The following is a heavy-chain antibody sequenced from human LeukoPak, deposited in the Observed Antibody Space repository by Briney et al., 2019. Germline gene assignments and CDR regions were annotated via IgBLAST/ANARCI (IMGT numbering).Heavy chain of an antibody. D-gene: IGHD1-14*01. CDR2: INPNSGDT. V-gene: IGHV1-2*02. CDR3: ARDRTRYYYYSYMDV. J-gene: IGHJ6*03. CDR1: EYTFTGYY. Sequence: ASVKVSCKTSEYTFTGYYMHWVRQAPGQGLEWMGWINPNSGDTNYAQKFQGRVTMTRDTSISTAYMELSRLRSDDTAVYYCARDRTRYYYYSYMDVWGKGTTVTVSS.